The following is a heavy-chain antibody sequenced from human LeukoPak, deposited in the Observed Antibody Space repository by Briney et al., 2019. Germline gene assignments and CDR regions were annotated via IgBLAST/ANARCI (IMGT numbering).Heavy chain of an antibody. V-gene: IGHV3-11*03. CDR2: ISSSSSYT. D-gene: IGHD6-13*01. J-gene: IGHJ4*02. Sequence: GGSLRLSCAASGFTVSTNYMNWIRQAPGKGLEWISYISSSSSYTDYADSVKGRFTISRDNAKSALYLHLNSLRLEDTAVYYCAAGTAADFWGQGTLVTVSS. CDR3: AAGTAADF. CDR1: GFTVSTNY.